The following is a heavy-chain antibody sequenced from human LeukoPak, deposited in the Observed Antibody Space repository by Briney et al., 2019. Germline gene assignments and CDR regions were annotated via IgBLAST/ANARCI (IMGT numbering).Heavy chain of an antibody. CDR1: GFTFSSYG. Sequence: GGSLRLSCAASGFTFSSYGMHWVRQAPGKGLEWVAFIRYDGSNKYYADSVKGRFTISRDNAKNSLYLQMNSLRAEDTAVYYCARVGERWLQLSWFDPWGQGTLVTVSS. CDR3: ARVGERWLQLSWFDP. J-gene: IGHJ5*02. D-gene: IGHD5-24*01. CDR2: IRYDGSNK. V-gene: IGHV3-30*02.